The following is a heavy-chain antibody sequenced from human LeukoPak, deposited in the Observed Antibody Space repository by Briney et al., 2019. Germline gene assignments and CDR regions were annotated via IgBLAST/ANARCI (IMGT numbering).Heavy chain of an antibody. V-gene: IGHV4-38-2*02. J-gene: IGHJ6*03. Sequence: SETLSLTCTVSGYSISSGYYWGWIRQPPGKGLEWIGSIYHSGSTYYNPSLKSRVTISVDTSKNQFSLKLSSVTAADTAVYYCARVGVATIYYYYYMDVWGKGTTVTVPS. CDR1: GYSISSGYY. CDR2: IYHSGST. CDR3: ARVGVATIYYYYYMDV. D-gene: IGHD5-12*01.